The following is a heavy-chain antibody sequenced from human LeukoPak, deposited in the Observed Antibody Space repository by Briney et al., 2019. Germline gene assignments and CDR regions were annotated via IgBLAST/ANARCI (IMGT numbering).Heavy chain of an antibody. J-gene: IGHJ3*02. CDR3: ARDRTGSNWDKGRPDTFDI. D-gene: IGHD1/OR15-1a*01. CDR2: ISGNAIYI. CDR1: GFTFSSYS. V-gene: IGHV3-21*01. Sequence: GGSLRLSCAASGFTFSSYSMNWVRQAPGKGLEWVSSISGNAIYIDYADSVKGRFTISRDNAKNSLYLQLNSLRAEDTAVYYCARDRTGSNWDKGRPDTFDIWGQGTMVTVSS.